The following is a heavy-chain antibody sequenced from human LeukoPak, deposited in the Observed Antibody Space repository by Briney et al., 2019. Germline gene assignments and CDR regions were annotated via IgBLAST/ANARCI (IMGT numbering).Heavy chain of an antibody. V-gene: IGHV3-21*01. Sequence: GGSLRLSCAASGFTFSSYSMNWVCQAPGKGLEWVSSISSSSSYIYYADSVKGRFTISRDNAKNSLYLQMNSLRAEDTAVYYCARGSSPKSYFDYWGQGTLVTVSS. CDR3: ARGSSPKSYFDY. CDR2: ISSSSSYI. CDR1: GFTFSSYS. J-gene: IGHJ4*02. D-gene: IGHD6-19*01.